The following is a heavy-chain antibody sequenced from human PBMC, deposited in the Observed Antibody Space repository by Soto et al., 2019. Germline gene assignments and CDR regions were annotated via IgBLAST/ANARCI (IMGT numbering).Heavy chain of an antibody. D-gene: IGHD3-10*01. CDR3: ARAYYYGSGSPVLGLVYHGMDV. CDR1: GFTFSSYD. Sequence: GGSLRLSCAASGFTFSSYDMHWVRQATGKGLEWVSAIGTAGDTYYPGSVKGRFTISRENAKNSLYLQMNSLRAEDTAVYYCARAYYYGSGSPVLGLVYHGMDVWGQGTTVTVSS. J-gene: IGHJ6*02. V-gene: IGHV3-13*01. CDR2: IGTAGDT.